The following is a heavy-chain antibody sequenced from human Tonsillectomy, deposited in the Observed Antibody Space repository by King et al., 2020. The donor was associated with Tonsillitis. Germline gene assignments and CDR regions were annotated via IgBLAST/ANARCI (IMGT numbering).Heavy chain of an antibody. D-gene: IGHD5-24*01. CDR1: GFTVSIFF. CDR2: IYICDTT. Sequence: VQLVESGGGLVQPGGSLRLSCAASGFTVSIFFVSWVRQAPGKVLEWVSLIYICDTTYYAASVKGRFTISRDKSNNTVYLQMNSLRAEDTAVYYCAREDGYNSIYMDVWGKGTTVTVSS. J-gene: IGHJ6*03. CDR3: AREDGYNSIYMDV. V-gene: IGHV3-53*01.